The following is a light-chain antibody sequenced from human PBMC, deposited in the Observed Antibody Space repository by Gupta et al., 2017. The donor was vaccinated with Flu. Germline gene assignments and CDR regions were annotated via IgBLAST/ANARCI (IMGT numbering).Light chain of an antibody. V-gene: IGKV1-5*03. CDR2: KAS. J-gene: IGKJ5*01. Sequence: DTQMTQPPSTLSASVGDRVTITCRASQSISAWLAWYQQKPGKVPKLLIYKASTLESGVPSRFSGSGSGTEFTLTISSLQPDDIATYYCQQYISYATTFGQGTQLDIK. CDR3: QQYISYATT. CDR1: QSISAW.